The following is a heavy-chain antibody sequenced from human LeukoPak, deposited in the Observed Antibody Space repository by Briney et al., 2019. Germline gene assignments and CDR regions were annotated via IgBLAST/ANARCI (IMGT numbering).Heavy chain of an antibody. J-gene: IGHJ5*02. CDR1: GGSISSYY. Sequence: PSETLSLTCTVSGGSISSYYWSWIRQPPGKGLEWIGYIYYSGSTNYNPSLKSRVTISVDTSKNQFSLKLSSVTAADTAVYYCARQAVAGTIGWFDPWGQGTLVTVSS. V-gene: IGHV4-59*08. CDR2: IYYSGST. D-gene: IGHD6-19*01. CDR3: ARQAVAGTIGWFDP.